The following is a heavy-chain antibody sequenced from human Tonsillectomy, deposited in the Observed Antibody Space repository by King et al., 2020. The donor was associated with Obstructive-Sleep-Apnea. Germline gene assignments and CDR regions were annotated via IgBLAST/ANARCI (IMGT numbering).Heavy chain of an antibody. V-gene: IGHV4-4*07. Sequence: QLQESGPGLVKPSETLSLTCTVSGGSISSYYWSWIRQPAGKGMEWIGRIHTSGITNYNPSLKSRATMSVDTSRNQFSLKLSSVTAADTAVYYCASWKVRGVIQESWGQGTLVTVSS. CDR1: GGSISSYY. CDR2: IHTSGIT. D-gene: IGHD3-10*01. J-gene: IGHJ5*02. CDR3: ASWKVRGVIQES.